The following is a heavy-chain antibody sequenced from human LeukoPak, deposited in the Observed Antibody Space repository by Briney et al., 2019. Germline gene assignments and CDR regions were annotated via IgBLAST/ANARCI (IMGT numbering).Heavy chain of an antibody. Sequence: SVTVSCKASGGTFSSYAISWVRQAPGQGLEWMGGIIPIFGTANYAQKFQGRVTITADESTSTAYMELSSLRSEDTAVYYCARWSDYGDLRLDYWGQGTLVTVSS. J-gene: IGHJ4*02. CDR1: GGTFSSYA. D-gene: IGHD4-17*01. CDR3: ARWSDYGDLRLDY. CDR2: IIPIFGTA. V-gene: IGHV1-69*13.